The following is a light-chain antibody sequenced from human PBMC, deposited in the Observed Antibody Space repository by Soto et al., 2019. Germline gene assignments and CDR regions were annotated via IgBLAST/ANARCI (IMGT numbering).Light chain of an antibody. Sequence: ELVLTQSPSTLSVSPGERATLSCRASQGVGSTVAWYQQAPGQAPRLLIYDASTRATGIPARFSGDGSGTEFTLTISSLQSDDIAVYYCQHYKTWPLSFGGGTRVEI. CDR1: QGVGST. CDR2: DAS. J-gene: IGKJ4*01. V-gene: IGKV3-15*01. CDR3: QHYKTWPLS.